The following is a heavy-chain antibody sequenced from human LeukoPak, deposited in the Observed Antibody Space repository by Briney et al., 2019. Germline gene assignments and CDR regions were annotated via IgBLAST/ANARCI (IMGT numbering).Heavy chain of an antibody. CDR1: GFTFSSYA. V-gene: IGHV3-23*01. CDR3: AKALLWFGEFDYYYYGMDV. D-gene: IGHD3-10*01. J-gene: IGHJ6*02. CDR2: ISGSGGST. Sequence: AGGSLRLSCAASGFTFSSYAMSWVRQAPGKGLEWVPAISGSGGSTYYADSVKGRFTTSRDNSKNTLYLQMNSLRAEDTAVYYCAKALLWFGEFDYYYYGMDVWGQGTTVTVSS.